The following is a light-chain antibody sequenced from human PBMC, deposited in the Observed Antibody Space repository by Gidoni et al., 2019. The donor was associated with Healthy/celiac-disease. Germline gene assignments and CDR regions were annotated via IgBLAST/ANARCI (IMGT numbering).Light chain of an antibody. Sequence: SSELTPHPAVSVALGQTVRITCQGDSLRSYYASWYQQKPGQAPVLVIYGKNNRPSGIPDRFSGSSSGNTASLTITGAQAEDEADYYCNSRDSSGNHPVVFGGGTKLTVL. CDR3: NSRDSSGNHPVV. CDR1: SLRSYY. J-gene: IGLJ2*01. V-gene: IGLV3-19*01. CDR2: GKN.